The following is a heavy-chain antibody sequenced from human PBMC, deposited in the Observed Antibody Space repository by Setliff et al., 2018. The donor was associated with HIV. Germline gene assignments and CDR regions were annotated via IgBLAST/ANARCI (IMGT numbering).Heavy chain of an antibody. CDR2: VFESGKT. Sequence: SETLSLTCDLSGGDSLSTGHWWSWVRQPPGKGLEWIGQVFESGKTRYSDTLRSRLLITISKAKNQFYLNLKSVTAADTAIYYCARDVTGLIRGLDPWGQGTLVTVSS. D-gene: IGHD2-21*02. CDR3: ARDVTGLIRGLDP. V-gene: IGHV4-4*02. J-gene: IGHJ5*02. CDR1: GGDSLSTGHW.